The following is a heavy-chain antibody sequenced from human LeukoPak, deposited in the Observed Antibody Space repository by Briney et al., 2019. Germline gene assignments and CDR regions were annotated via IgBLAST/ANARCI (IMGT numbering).Heavy chain of an antibody. Sequence: GGSLRLSCETSGFIFSNCWMTWVRQAPGKGLEWVANIKTDASEKYYADSVKGRFTISRDNAKMSLYLQMNSLRAEDTAVYYCARFSSTSSFDYWGQGTLVTVSS. V-gene: IGHV3-7*01. CDR2: IKTDASEK. J-gene: IGHJ4*02. CDR3: ARFSSTSSFDY. D-gene: IGHD2-2*01. CDR1: GFIFSNCW.